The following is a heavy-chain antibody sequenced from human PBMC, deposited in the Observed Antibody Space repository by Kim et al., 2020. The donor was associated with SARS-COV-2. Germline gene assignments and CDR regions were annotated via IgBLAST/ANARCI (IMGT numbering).Heavy chain of an antibody. V-gene: IGHV3-11*01. J-gene: IGHJ4*02. CDR1: GFTFSDYY. Sequence: GGSLRLSCAASGFTFSDYYMSWIRQAPGKGLEWVSYIGGSGSTIYYADSLRGRFTISRDNAKNSLYLQMNNLTAEDTAVYYCARALAYSSGWFDCWGQGTVVTVSS. CDR3: ARALAYSSGWFDC. CDR2: IGGSGSTI. D-gene: IGHD6-19*01.